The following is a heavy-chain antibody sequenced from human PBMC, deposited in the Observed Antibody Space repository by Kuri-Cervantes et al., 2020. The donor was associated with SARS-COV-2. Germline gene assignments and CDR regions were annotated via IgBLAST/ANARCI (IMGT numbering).Heavy chain of an antibody. J-gene: IGHJ6*03. CDR1: GDTFTSYD. Sequence: ASVKVSCKASGDTFTSYDINWVRQATGQGLEWMGWMNPNSGNTGYAQKFQGRVTITRNTSISTAYMELSRLRSDDTAVYYCARGSTDYSNGGYYYYYMDVWGKGTTVTVSS. CDR2: MNPNSGNT. D-gene: IGHD4-11*01. V-gene: IGHV1-8*03. CDR3: ARGSTDYSNGGYYYYYMDV.